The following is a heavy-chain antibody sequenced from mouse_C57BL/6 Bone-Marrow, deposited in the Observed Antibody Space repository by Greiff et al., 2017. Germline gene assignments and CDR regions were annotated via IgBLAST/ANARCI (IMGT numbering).Heavy chain of an antibody. CDR3: AGGSTMVTT. CDR2: IWPGGGT. J-gene: IGHJ3*01. CDR1: GFSLTSYA. Sequence: QVQLKASGPGLVAPSQSLSITCTVSGFSLTSYAISWVRQPPGKGLEWLGVIWPGGGTNYNSALKSRLSISKDNSKSPVFLKMNSLQTNDTARYYCAGGSTMVTTWGQGTLVTVSA. V-gene: IGHV2-9-1*01. D-gene: IGHD2-1*01.